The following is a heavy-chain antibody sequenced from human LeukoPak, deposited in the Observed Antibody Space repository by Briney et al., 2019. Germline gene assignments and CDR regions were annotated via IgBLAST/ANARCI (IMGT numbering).Heavy chain of an antibody. D-gene: IGHD3-16*02. CDR3: AKGEYYDYVWGSYRYTSPYYFDY. Sequence: ASVKVSCKASGYTFTTYYMHWVRQAPGQGLEWMGIINPSGGSTTYAQNFQGRVTMTRDTSTSAVYMEVNSLRAEDTAVYYCAKGEYYDYVWGSYRYTSPYYFDYWGQGTLVTVSS. V-gene: IGHV1-46*01. J-gene: IGHJ4*02. CDR1: GYTFTTYY. CDR2: INPSGGST.